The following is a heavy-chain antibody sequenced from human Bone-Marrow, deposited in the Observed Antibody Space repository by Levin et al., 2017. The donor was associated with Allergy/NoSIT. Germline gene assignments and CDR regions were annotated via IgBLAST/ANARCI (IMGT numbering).Heavy chain of an antibody. CDR1: GGTFSSYA. D-gene: IGHD5-18*01. CDR3: ARVGGLRGYSYGYGY. V-gene: IGHV1-69*06. Sequence: ASVKVSCKASGGTFSSYAISWVRQAPGQGLEWMGGIIPIFGTANYAQKFQGRVTITADKSTSTAYMELSSLRSEDTAVYYCARVGGLRGYSYGYGYWGQGTLVTVSS. CDR2: IIPIFGTA. J-gene: IGHJ4*02.